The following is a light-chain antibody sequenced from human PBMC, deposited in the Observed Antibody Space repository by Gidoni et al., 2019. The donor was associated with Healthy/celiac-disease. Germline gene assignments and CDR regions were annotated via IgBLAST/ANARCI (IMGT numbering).Light chain of an antibody. CDR1: QSISSW. V-gene: IGKV1-5*03. J-gene: IGKJ4*01. Sequence: DIQMTQSPSTLSASVGDRVTITCRASQSISSWLAWYQQKPGKVPKLLIYKASSLESGVPSRFSGSGSVTECTLTISSLQPDDFATYYCQQYNSYLLTCGGGTKVEIK. CDR3: QQYNSYLLT. CDR2: KAS.